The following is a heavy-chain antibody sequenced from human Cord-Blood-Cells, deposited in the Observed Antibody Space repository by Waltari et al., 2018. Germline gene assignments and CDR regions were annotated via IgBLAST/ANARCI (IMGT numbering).Heavy chain of an antibody. V-gene: IGHV1-8*01. D-gene: IGHD3-3*01. Sequence: QVQLVQSGAEVKKPGASVKVSCKASGYTFTSYDINWVRQATGQGLEWMGWRNPNSGNPGVAQKFQGRVTRTRNTSISTAYMELSSLMSEDTAVYYCARGRSGYYDAFDIWGQGTMVTVSS. J-gene: IGHJ3*02. CDR2: RNPNSGNP. CDR3: ARGRSGYYDAFDI. CDR1: GYTFTSYD.